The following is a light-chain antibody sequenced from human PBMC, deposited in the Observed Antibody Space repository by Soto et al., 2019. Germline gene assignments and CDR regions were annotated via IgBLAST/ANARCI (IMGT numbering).Light chain of an antibody. J-gene: IGKJ5*01. CDR3: QQYGSSGT. Sequence: VITQSPGTLGLSPAERATRSCRASQSVSNNYLAWYQQKPGQAPRLLIYGASNKATGIPDRFSGSGSGTDFTLTSSRLEPEDFAVYYCQQYGSSGTFGQGTRVEI. V-gene: IGKV3-20*01. CDR1: QSVSNNY. CDR2: GAS.